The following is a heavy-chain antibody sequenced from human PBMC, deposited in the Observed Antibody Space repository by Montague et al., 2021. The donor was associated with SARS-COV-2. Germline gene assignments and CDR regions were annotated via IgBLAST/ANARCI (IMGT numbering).Heavy chain of an antibody. J-gene: IGHJ6*02. D-gene: IGHD6-19*01. CDR2: IKSKTDSGTT. CDR3: TTAIAVAGTGRYYYYYGMDV. Sequence: SLRLSCAASGFTFSNAWMSWVRQAPGKGLEWVGRIKSKTDSGTTXYAAPVKGRFTISRDDSKNTLYLQMNSLKTEDTAVYYCTTAIAVAGTGRYYYYYGMDVWGQGTTVTVS. V-gene: IGHV3-15*01. CDR1: GFTFSNAW.